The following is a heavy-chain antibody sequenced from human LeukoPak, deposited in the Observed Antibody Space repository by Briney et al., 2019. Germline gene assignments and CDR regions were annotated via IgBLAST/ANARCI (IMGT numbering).Heavy chain of an antibody. V-gene: IGHV3-30*02. CDR2: IRYDGSNK. J-gene: IGHJ6*03. CDR3: AKEGYSSSWATSYYYYYMDV. D-gene: IGHD6-13*01. CDR1: GFTFSSYA. Sequence: GGSLRLSCAASGFTFSSYAMSWVRQAPGKGLEWVAFIRYDGSNKYYADSVKGRFTISRDNSKNTLYLQMNSLRAEDTAVYYCAKEGYSSSWATSYYYYYMDVWGKGTTVTVSS.